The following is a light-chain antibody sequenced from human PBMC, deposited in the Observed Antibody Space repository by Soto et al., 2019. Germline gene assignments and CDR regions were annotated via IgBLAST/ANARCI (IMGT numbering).Light chain of an antibody. CDR3: GSYTSSSTYV. CDR1: SSDVGGYNY. Sequence: QSVLTQPASVSGSPGQSITISCTGTSSDVGGYNYVSWYQQHPGKAPKLMIYEASNRPSGVSNRFSGSKSGNTASLTISGLQAEDEADYYCGSYTSSSTYVFGTGTKVTVL. V-gene: IGLV2-14*01. J-gene: IGLJ1*01. CDR2: EAS.